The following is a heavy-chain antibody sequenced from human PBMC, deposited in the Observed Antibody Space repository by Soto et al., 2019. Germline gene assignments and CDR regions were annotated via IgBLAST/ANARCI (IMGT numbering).Heavy chain of an antibody. D-gene: IGHD6-19*01. Sequence: SETLSLTCALYGGSFSGYYWSWIRQPPGKGLEWVGEINHSGSTNYNPSLKSRVTISVDTSKNQFSLKLSSLTAAETAVYYCARYSSGWYLPGGVWFDPWGQGTLVTVSS. CDR1: GGSFSGYY. CDR3: ARYSSGWYLPGGVWFDP. CDR2: INHSGST. J-gene: IGHJ5*02. V-gene: IGHV4-34*01.